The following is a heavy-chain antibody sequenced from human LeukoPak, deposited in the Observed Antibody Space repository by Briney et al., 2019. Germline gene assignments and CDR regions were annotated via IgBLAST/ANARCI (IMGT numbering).Heavy chain of an antibody. Sequence: ASVKVSCKASGYTFTSYGISWVRQAPGQGLEWMGWISAYNGNTNYAQKLQGRVTMTTDTSTSTAYMELRSLRSDDTAVYYCARDLEIEVVPAAVNWFDPWGQGTLVTVSS. J-gene: IGHJ5*02. CDR3: ARDLEIEVVPAAVNWFDP. D-gene: IGHD2-2*03. CDR2: ISAYNGNT. V-gene: IGHV1-18*01. CDR1: GYTFTSYG.